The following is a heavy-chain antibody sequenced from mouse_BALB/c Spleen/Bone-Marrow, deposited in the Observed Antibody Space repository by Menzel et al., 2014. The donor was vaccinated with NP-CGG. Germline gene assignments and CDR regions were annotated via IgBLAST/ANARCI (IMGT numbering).Heavy chain of an antibody. CDR1: GFTFSSYS. D-gene: IGHD2-1*01. V-gene: IGHV5-9*03. Sequence: EVQRVESGGGLVKSGGSLKLSCAASGFTFSSYSMSWVRQIPEKRLEWVATISSGGGNIYYPDSVKGRFTISRDNAKNNLYLQMSSLRSEDTALYYCVRSSPFFNGKGGDYAMDYWGQGTSVTVSS. J-gene: IGHJ4*01. CDR3: VRSSPFFNGKGGDYAMDY. CDR2: ISSGGGNI.